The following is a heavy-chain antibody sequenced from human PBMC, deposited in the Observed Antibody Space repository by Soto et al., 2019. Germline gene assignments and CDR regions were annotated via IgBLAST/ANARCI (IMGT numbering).Heavy chain of an antibody. CDR2: IYYSGST. V-gene: IGHV4-59*01. D-gene: IGHD3-22*01. CDR3: ARGSSGYYYG. CDR1: GGSISSYY. Sequence: QVQLQESGPGLVKPSETLSLTCTVSGGSISSYYWSWIRQPPGKGLEWIGYIYYSGSTNYNPSLTXXVXRXXDTSKTQFSLKLSSVTAAATAVYYCARGSSGYYYGWGQGTLVTVSS. J-gene: IGHJ4*02.